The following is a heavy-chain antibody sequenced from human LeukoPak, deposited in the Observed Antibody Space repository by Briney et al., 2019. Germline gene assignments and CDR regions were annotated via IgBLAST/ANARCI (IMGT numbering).Heavy chain of an antibody. Sequence: GGSLRLSCAASGFTFSSYEMNWVRQAPGKGLVWVSRINSDGSSTSYADSVKGRFTISRDNAKNTLYLQMNSLRAEDTAVYYCARESTVTKEWRAFDIWGQGTMVTVSS. CDR1: GFTFSSYE. CDR3: ARESTVTKEWRAFDI. CDR2: INSDGSST. J-gene: IGHJ3*02. V-gene: IGHV3-74*01. D-gene: IGHD4-17*01.